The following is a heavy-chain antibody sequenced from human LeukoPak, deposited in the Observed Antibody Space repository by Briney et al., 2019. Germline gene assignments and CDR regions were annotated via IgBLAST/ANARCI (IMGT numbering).Heavy chain of an antibody. CDR3: AKAAYCTSTSCHFSGYAQRPLDS. Sequence: PGRSLRLSCAASGFTFNMYGMHWVRQAPGKGLEWVAGISNDGSTKDYADPVKGRFTISRDSSKKSMFLQMNSLRAEDTAVYYCAKAAYCTSTSCHFSGYAQRPLDSWGQGTLVTVSS. V-gene: IGHV3-30*18. CDR2: ISNDGSTK. J-gene: IGHJ4*02. D-gene: IGHD2-2*01. CDR1: GFTFNMYG.